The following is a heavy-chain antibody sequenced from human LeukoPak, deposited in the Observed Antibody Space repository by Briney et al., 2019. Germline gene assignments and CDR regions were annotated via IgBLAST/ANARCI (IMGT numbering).Heavy chain of an antibody. CDR2: ISAYNGNT. Sequence: GASVKVSCKASGYTFTSYAMNWVRQAPGQGLEWMGWISAYNGNTNYAQKLQGRVTMTTDTSTSTAYMELRSLRSDDTAVYYCARDMGVLLWFGGGFDYWGQGTLVTVSS. D-gene: IGHD3-10*01. V-gene: IGHV1-18*01. CDR1: GYTFTSYA. CDR3: ARDMGVLLWFGGGFDY. J-gene: IGHJ4*02.